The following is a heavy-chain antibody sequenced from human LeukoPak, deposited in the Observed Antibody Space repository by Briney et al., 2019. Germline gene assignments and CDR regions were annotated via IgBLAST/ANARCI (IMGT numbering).Heavy chain of an antibody. Sequence: GGSLRLSCAASGFAFNNHVMTWVRQAPGKGLEWVSSISGSGGSTYYTDSVKGRFTISRDNSKNTLYLQMNSLRAEDTAVYYCAKDSTTSGSYYGMDVWGQGTTVTVSS. CDR2: ISGSGGST. D-gene: IGHD3-3*01. CDR3: AKDSTTSGSYYGMDV. J-gene: IGHJ6*02. V-gene: IGHV3-23*01. CDR1: GFAFNNHV.